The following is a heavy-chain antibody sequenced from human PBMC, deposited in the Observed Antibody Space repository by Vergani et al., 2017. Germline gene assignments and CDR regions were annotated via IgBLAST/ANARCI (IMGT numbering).Heavy chain of an antibody. CDR1: GFTFEDYA. Sequence: EVQLVESGGGLIQPGRSLTLSCVASGFTFEDYAMHWVRQSPGRGLEWIAGISWNSDYVGYADSVKGRFSISRDNAKNSLSLQMDSLRADDTAVYYCTKGSRGYTGYFFDYWGQGTLATVSS. D-gene: IGHD5-12*01. CDR3: TKGSRGYTGYFFDY. CDR2: ISWNSDYV. J-gene: IGHJ4*02. V-gene: IGHV3-9*01.